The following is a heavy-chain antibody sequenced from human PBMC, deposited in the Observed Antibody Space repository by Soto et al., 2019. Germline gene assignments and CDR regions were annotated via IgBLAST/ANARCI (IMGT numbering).Heavy chain of an antibody. V-gene: IGHV1-24*01. D-gene: IGHD3-22*01. CDR2: FDPEDGET. CDR1: GYTLTELS. J-gene: IGHJ3*02. CDR3: ATTKGYYYDSSGYSCAFDI. Sequence: ASVKVSCKVSGYTLTELSMHWVRQAPGKGLEWMGGFDPEDGETIYAQKFQGRVTMTEDTSTDTAYMELSSLRSEDTAVYYCATTKGYYYDSSGYSCAFDIWGQGTMVTVSS.